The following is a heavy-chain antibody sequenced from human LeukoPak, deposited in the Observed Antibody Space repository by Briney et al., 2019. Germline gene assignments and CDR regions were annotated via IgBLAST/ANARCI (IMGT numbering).Heavy chain of an antibody. Sequence: PGGSLRLSCAASGFTVSSNYMSWVRQAPGKGLEWVSVIYSGGSTYYADSVKGRFTISRDNSKNTLYLQMNSLRAEDTAVYYCARWDSGYDHDAFDIWGQGTMVTVSS. CDR2: IYSGGST. J-gene: IGHJ3*02. CDR3: ARWDSGYDHDAFDI. D-gene: IGHD5-12*01. CDR1: GFTVSSNY. V-gene: IGHV3-53*01.